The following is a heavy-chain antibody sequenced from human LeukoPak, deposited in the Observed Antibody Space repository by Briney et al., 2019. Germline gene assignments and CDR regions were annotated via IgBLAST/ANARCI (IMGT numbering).Heavy chain of an antibody. Sequence: SETLSLTCAVYGGSFSGYYWSWIRQPPGKGLEWIGEIYHSGSTNYNPSLKSRVTISVDTSKNQFSLRLNSVTAAATAGFYFSSGAIRVATNWENRVYFDYWGQGTLVTVSS. V-gene: IGHV4-34*01. CDR2: IYHSGST. J-gene: IGHJ4*02. D-gene: IGHD5-12*01. CDR3: SSGAIRVATNWENRVYFDY. CDR1: GGSFSGYY.